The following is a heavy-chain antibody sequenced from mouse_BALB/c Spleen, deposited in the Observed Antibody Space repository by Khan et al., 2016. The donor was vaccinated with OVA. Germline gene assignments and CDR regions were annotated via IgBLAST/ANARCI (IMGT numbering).Heavy chain of an antibody. V-gene: IGHV1S135*01. CDR3: TRHCYVAWFTY. J-gene: IGHJ3*01. CDR1: GYSFTTYY. D-gene: IGHD2-12*01. CDR2: LDPFSGGT. Sequence: EVKLQESGPELMKPGASVKISCKASGYSFTTYYIHWMMQSHGKSLEWIGYLDPFSGGTTSNQKFKGKATLTVDKSYSTAYIHLSNLTSEDSAVYYYTRHCYVAWFTYWGQGTLVTVSA.